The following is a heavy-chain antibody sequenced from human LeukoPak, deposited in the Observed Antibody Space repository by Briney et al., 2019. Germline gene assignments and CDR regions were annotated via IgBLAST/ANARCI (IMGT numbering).Heavy chain of an antibody. Sequence: GGSLRLSCAASGFTLSNAWMSWVRQAPGKGLEWVGRIESKTDGGTTDYAAPVKGRFTISGDDSKNTLYLQMNSLKTEDTAVYYCTTKLIREPDSWGQGTLVTVSS. CDR2: IESKTDGGTT. CDR1: GFTLSNAW. D-gene: IGHD2-15*01. J-gene: IGHJ4*02. V-gene: IGHV3-15*04. CDR3: TTKLIREPDS.